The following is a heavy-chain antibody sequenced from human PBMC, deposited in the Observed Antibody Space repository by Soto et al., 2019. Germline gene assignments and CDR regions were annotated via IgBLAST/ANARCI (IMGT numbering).Heavy chain of an antibody. J-gene: IGHJ4*02. CDR3: VKDQKYAGLYYFSY. Sequence: PGGSLRLSCSASGFTFSSYAMHWVRQGPGKGLEYASAISGNGGTTYYAESVKGRFAISRDNSKNTLFLQMSSLRPEDTAVYYCVKDQKYAGLYYFSYWAQGTLVTVSS. CDR2: ISGNGGTT. CDR1: GFTFSSYA. D-gene: IGHD2-8*01. V-gene: IGHV3-64D*08.